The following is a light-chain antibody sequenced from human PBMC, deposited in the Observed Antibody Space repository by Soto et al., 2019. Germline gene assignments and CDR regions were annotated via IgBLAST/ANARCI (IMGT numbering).Light chain of an antibody. CDR3: QQYGASPIS. J-gene: IGKJ5*01. CDR2: GTS. V-gene: IGKV3-20*01. CDR1: QGVSGR. Sequence: EIVLTQSPATLSLSPGERATLFCRASQGVSGRLAWYQQKPGQAPRLVMSGTSTRASGTPVMFRGGGSGTDYTLTITRLEPEDFALYYCQQYGASPISFGQGTRLEIK.